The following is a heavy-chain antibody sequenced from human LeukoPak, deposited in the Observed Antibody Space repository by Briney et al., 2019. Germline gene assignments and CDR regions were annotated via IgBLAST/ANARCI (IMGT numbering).Heavy chain of an antibody. D-gene: IGHD2-2*01. J-gene: IGHJ4*02. V-gene: IGHV3-74*01. Sequence: RSGGSLRLSRAASGFTFSSYWMHWVRHTPGKGLVWVSRINSDGSSTSYADSLKGRSTISRDNAKNTLYLQMNSLRAEDTAVYYCARVPLPWYYCSSTSCGPYYFDYWGQGTLVTVSS. CDR1: GFTFSSYW. CDR3: ARVPLPWYYCSSTSCGPYYFDY. CDR2: INSDGSST.